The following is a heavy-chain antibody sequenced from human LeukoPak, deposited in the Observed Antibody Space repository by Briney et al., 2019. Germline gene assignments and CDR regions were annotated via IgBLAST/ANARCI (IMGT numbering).Heavy chain of an antibody. D-gene: IGHD2-2*01. Sequence: SETLSLTRAVYGGFFSGYYWSWIPQPPGKGREGIGEINHSGSTNHNPSLKSRVTISVDPSKNQFSLKLSSVTAADTAVYYCARERVAYCSSTSCMRGYEVYYYYGMDVWGQGTTVTVSS. V-gene: IGHV4-34*01. CDR2: INHSGST. J-gene: IGHJ6*02. CDR3: ARERVAYCSSTSCMRGYEVYYYYGMDV. CDR1: GGFFSGYY.